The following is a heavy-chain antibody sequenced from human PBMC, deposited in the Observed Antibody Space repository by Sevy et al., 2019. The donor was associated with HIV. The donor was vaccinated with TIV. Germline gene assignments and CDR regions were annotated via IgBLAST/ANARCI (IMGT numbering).Heavy chain of an antibody. CDR3: ARHYDYGDYPSTGERWFDP. CDR1: GGSISSSSYY. J-gene: IGHJ5*02. CDR2: IYDSGST. V-gene: IGHV4-39*01. Sequence: SETLSLTCTVSGGSISSSSYYWGWIRQTPGKGLEWIGSIYDSGSTYYNPSLKSRVTISVDTSKNQFSLKLSSVTAADTAVYYCARHYDYGDYPSTGERWFDPWGQGTLVTVSS. D-gene: IGHD4-17*01.